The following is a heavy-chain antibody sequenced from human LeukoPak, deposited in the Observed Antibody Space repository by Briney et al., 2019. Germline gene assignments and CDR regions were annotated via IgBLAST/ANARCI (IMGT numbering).Heavy chain of an antibody. V-gene: IGHV4-34*01. CDR1: GGSFSGYY. CDR2: INHSGST. Sequence: SETLSLTCAVYGGSFSGYYWSWICQPPGKGLEWIGEINHSGSTNYNPSLKSRVTISVDTSKNQFSLKLSSVTAADTAVYYCARGSRFDPWGQGTLVTVSS. J-gene: IGHJ5*02. CDR3: ARGSRFDP.